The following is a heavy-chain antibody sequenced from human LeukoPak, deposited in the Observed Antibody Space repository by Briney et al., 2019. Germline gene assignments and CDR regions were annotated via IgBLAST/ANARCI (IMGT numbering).Heavy chain of an antibody. CDR3: GSSTVHYYNHGMDV. CDR1: GFTFNSYW. D-gene: IGHD2-21*02. Sequence: GGSLRLSCAASGFTFNSYWMHWVRQPPGKGLEWVSAVYSNDNTYYADPVKGRFTISRDNSKNALYLQMNSLRAEDTAVYYCGSSTVHYYNHGMDVWGQGATVTVSS. J-gene: IGHJ6*02. CDR2: VYSNDNT. V-gene: IGHV3-53*01.